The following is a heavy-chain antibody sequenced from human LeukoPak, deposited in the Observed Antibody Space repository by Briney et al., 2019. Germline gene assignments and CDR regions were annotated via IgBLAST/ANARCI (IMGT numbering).Heavy chain of an antibody. Sequence: GGSLRLSCAASGFTFSSYAMHWVRQAPGKGLEWVAVISYDGSNKYYADSVKGRFTISRDNSKNTLYLQMNSLRAEDTAVYYCARGEPYYYDHGGAFDIWGQGTMVTVSS. V-gene: IGHV3-30*04. CDR2: ISYDGSNK. CDR3: ARGEPYYYDHGGAFDI. D-gene: IGHD3-22*01. J-gene: IGHJ3*02. CDR1: GFTFSSYA.